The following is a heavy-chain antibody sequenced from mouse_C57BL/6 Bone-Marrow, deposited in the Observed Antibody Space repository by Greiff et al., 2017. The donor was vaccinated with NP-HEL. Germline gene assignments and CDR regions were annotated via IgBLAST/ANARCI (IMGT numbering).Heavy chain of an antibody. J-gene: IGHJ2*01. CDR2: ISDGGSYT. CDR3: AREGYLDY. V-gene: IGHV5-4*01. Sequence: EVHLVESGGGLVKPGGSLKLSCAASGFTFSSYAMSWVRQTPEKRLEWVATISDGGSYTYYPDNVKGRFTISRDNAKNNLYLQMSHLKSEDTAMYYCAREGYLDYWGQGTTLTVSS. CDR1: GFTFSSYA.